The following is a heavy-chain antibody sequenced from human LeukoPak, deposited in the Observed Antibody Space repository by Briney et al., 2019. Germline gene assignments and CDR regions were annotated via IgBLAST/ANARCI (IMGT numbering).Heavy chain of an antibody. D-gene: IGHD6-19*01. CDR2: INWNSNSI. CDR3: AKGLGKSSGWATLDY. CDR1: GFIFNDFA. V-gene: IGHV3-9*01. J-gene: IGHJ4*02. Sequence: GGSLRLSCAASGFIFNDFAMHWVRQAPGKGLEWVSGINWNSNSIGYADSVKGRFTISRDNAKNSLYLQMNSLRAEDTAFYYCAKGLGKSSGWATLDYWGQGTLVTVSS.